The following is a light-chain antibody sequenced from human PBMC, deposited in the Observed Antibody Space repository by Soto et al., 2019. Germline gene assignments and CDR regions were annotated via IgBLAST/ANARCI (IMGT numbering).Light chain of an antibody. V-gene: IGKV3-20*01. Sequence: EIVLTQSPGTLSLSPGERATLSCRASQSVSSSFLAWYQQKPGQAPRLLIYGASNRATGIPDRFSGSGSGTDFTLNISRLEPEDFAVYYCQQYVTSPWAFGQGTKVAIE. CDR1: QSVSSSF. CDR2: GAS. J-gene: IGKJ1*01. CDR3: QQYVTSPWA.